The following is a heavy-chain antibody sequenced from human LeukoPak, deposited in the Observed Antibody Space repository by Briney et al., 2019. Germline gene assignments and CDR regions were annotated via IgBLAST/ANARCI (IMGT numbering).Heavy chain of an antibody. CDR3: ARGSATVTTVPYNWFDP. CDR2: IIPIFGTA. J-gene: IGHJ5*02. D-gene: IGHD4-17*01. V-gene: IGHV1-69*13. Sequence: SVKVSCKASGGTFSSYAISWVRQAPGQGLEWMGGIIPIFGTANYAQKFQGRVTITADESTSTAYMELSSLRSEDTAVYYCARGSATVTTVPYNWFDPWGQGTLVTVSS. CDR1: GGTFSSYA.